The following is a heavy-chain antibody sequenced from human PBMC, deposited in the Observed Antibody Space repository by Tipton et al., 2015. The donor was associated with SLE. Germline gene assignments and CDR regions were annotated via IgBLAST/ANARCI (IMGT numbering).Heavy chain of an antibody. CDR1: GGSFSGYY. CDR3: ARGQQLAQDY. V-gene: IGHV4-34*01. D-gene: IGHD6-6*01. J-gene: IGHJ4*02. Sequence: TLSLTCAVYGGSFSGYYWSWIRQPPGKGLEWIGEINHSGSTNYNPSLKSRVTISVDTSKNQFSLKLSSVTAADTAVYYCARGQQLAQDYWGQGTLGTVSS. CDR2: INHSGST.